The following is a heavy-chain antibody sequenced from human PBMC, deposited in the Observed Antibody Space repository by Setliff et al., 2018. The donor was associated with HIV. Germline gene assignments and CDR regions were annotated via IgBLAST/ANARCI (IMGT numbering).Heavy chain of an antibody. V-gene: IGHV3-23*01. CDR2: LSGSGGST. CDR1: ELTFSNYA. CDR3: AQAQTSVSGSYYQYLQH. D-gene: IGHD3-10*01. J-gene: IGHJ1*01. Sequence: PGESLKISCAASELTFSNYAMTWVRQAPGKGLEWVSSLSGSGGSTYYADSVKGRFTISRDNSKNTLYLRMNSLRAEDTAVYYCAQAQTSVSGSYYQYLQHWGQGTLVTVPQ.